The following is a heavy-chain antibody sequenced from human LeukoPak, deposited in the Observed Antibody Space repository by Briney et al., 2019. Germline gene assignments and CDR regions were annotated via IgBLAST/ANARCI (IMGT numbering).Heavy chain of an antibody. J-gene: IGHJ5*02. CDR3: ARANDYGDPEFDP. CDR2: IKQDGSEK. CDR1: GFTFSSYW. D-gene: IGHD4-17*01. V-gene: IGHV3-7*01. Sequence: GGSLRLSCAASGFTFSSYWMSWVRQAPGKGLEWVANIKQDGSEKYYVDSVKGRFTISRDNAKNSLYLQMNSLRAEDTAVYYCARANDYGDPEFDPWGQGTLVTVSS.